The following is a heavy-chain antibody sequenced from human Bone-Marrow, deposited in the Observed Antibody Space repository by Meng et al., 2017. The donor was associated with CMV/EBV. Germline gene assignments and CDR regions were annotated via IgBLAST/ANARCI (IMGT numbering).Heavy chain of an antibody. CDR2: IYYSGST. Sequence: SETLSLTCTVSGGSFSSGSYYWSWIRQPPGKGLEWIAYIYYSGSTNYNPSLKSRVTISVDTSKNQFSLKLSSVTAADTAVYYCARYYYDNSGYYRTRSFDNWGQGTLVTVSS. CDR3: ARYYYDNSGYYRTRSFDN. D-gene: IGHD3-22*01. CDR1: GGSFSSGSYY. J-gene: IGHJ4*02. V-gene: IGHV4-61*01.